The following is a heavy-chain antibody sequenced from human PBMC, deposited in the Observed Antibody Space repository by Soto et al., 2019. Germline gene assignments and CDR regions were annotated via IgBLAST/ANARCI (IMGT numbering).Heavy chain of an antibody. V-gene: IGHV4-31*03. CDR2: IYYSGST. D-gene: IGHD1-1*01. Sequence: SETLSLTCTVSGGSISSGGYYWSWIRQHPGKGLEWIGYIYYSGSTYYNPSLKSRVTISVDTSKNQFSLKLSSVTAADTAVYYCAREWSEDGLHTQPFFDYWGQGTLVTVSS. CDR3: AREWSEDGLHTQPFFDY. J-gene: IGHJ4*02. CDR1: GGSISSGGYY.